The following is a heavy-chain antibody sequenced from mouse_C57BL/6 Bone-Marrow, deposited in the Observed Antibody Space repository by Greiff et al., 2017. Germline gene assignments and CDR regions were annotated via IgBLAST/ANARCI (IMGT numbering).Heavy chain of an antibody. V-gene: IGHV8-8*01. Sequence: QVTLKESGPGILQPSQTLSLSCSFSGFSLSTFGMGVGWIRPPSGKGLVWLAHIWWDDDKYYKPALKSRLTISKDTSKNQVFLKIANVDTADTATYYCARGTYYYDSSRFDCWGQGTTLSVSS. CDR2: IWWDDDK. J-gene: IGHJ2*01. CDR1: GFSLSTFGMG. D-gene: IGHD1-1*01. CDR3: ARGTYYYDSSRFDC.